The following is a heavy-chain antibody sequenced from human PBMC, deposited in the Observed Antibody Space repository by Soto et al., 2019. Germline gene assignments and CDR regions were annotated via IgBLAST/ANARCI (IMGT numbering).Heavy chain of an antibody. Sequence: EVQLVESGGGLVQPGESLRLSCAASGFTFSYYWMHWVRQAPWKGLVLVSRIHSDVSSTTSADSVKGRFTISRDNARNTRYLKMNSLRAEDTAVNYCARGDRGAFDLWGQGTVVTVSS. D-gene: IGHD1-26*01. CDR2: IHSDVSST. CDR1: GFTFSYYW. J-gene: IGHJ3*01. V-gene: IGHV3-74*01. CDR3: ARGDRGAFDL.